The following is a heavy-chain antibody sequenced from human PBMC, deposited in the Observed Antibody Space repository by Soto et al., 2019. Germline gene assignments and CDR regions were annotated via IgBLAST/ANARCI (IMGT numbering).Heavy chain of an antibody. J-gene: IGHJ6*02. V-gene: IGHV5-51*01. CDR1: GYSFTSYW. D-gene: IGHD6-13*01. Sequence: PGESLKISCKGSGYSFTSYWIGWVRQMPGKSLEWMGIIYPGDSDTRNSPTFQGQVTTSADKSISTAYLQWSSLRASDTAMYYFARTAAAGKYYYVVDVWGQGTTVTVSS. CDR3: ARTAAAGKYYYVVDV. CDR2: IYPGDSDT.